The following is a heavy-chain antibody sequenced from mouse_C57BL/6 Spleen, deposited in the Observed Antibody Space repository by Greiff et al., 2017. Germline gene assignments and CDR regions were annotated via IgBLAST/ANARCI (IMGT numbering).Heavy chain of an antibody. J-gene: IGHJ2*01. V-gene: IGHV14-2*01. D-gene: IGHD2-3*01. CDR3: ARYDGYFDY. CDR2: IDPENGET. CDR1: GFNIKDYY. Sequence: EVQLQQSGAELVRPGASVKLSCTASGFNIKDYYMHWVKQRPEQGLEWIGWIDPENGETKYAPKFQGKATITADTTSNTAYLQLRSLTSADTAVYYCARYDGYFDYWGQGTTLTVSS.